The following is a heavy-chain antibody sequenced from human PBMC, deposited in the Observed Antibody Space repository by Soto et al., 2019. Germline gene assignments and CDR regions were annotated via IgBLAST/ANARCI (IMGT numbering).Heavy chain of an antibody. D-gene: IGHD6-6*01. CDR1: GYTFTSYA. CDR2: INAGNGNT. Sequence: QVQLVQSGAEVKKPGASVKVSCKASGYTFTSYAMHWVRQAPGQRLEWMGWINAGNGNTKYSQKFQGRVTITRDTSASTAYMELSSLRSEDTAVYYCAGDGRGSSPYYYYYMDVWGKGTTVTVSS. V-gene: IGHV1-3*01. J-gene: IGHJ6*03. CDR3: AGDGRGSSPYYYYYMDV.